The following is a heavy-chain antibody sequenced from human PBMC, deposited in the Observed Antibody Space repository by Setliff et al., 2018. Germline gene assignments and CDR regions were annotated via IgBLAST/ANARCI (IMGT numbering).Heavy chain of an antibody. J-gene: IGHJ4*02. D-gene: IGHD6-6*01. CDR2: MNTHSGNS. CDR1: GYSFSDYD. CDR3: ARGSSSGYYFDY. V-gene: IGHV1-8*01. Sequence: GASVKVSCKASGYSFSDYDINWVRQAPGQGLEWMGWMNTHSGNSGCAQKFQGRVTMTRNTSISTAYMELSSLRSEDTAVYYCARGSSSGYYFDYWGQGTLVTVSS.